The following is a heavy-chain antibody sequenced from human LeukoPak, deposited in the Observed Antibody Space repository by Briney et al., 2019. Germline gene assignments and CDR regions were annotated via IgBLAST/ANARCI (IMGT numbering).Heavy chain of an antibody. D-gene: IGHD1-1*01. CDR3: AREEHSWFDP. Sequence: EWMGWISAYNSNTNYAQKLQGRVTMTTDTSTSTAYMELRSLSSDDTAVYYCAREEHSWFDPWGQGTLVTVSS. J-gene: IGHJ5*02. CDR2: ISAYNSNT. V-gene: IGHV1-18*01.